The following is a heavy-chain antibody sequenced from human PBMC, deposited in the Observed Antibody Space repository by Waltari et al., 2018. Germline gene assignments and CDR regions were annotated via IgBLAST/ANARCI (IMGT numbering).Heavy chain of an antibody. J-gene: IGHJ6*02. CDR3: ARDYCDRTNCHGLDV. V-gene: IGHV3-30*04. Sequence: QVQLVESGGGVVQHGRSLRLSCEASEFTFSSYAMHWVRQAPGRGVEGVAVISYNGRKIYYVDSVKGRFTISRDNSKKTLYMQMNSLRAEDTTVYYCARDYCDRTNCHGLDVWGQGTTVTVSS. D-gene: IGHD3-22*01. CDR1: EFTFSSYA. CDR2: ISYNGRKI.